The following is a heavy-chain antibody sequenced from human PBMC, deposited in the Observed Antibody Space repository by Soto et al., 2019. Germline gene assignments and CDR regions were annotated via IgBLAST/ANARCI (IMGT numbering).Heavy chain of an antibody. V-gene: IGHV4-34*01. CDR3: ASVRPIRYNWNYVSY. J-gene: IGHJ4*02. CDR2: INHSGST. Sequence: SETLSLTCAVYGGSFSGYYWSWIRQPPGKGLEWIGEINHSGSTNYNPSLKSRVTISVDTSKNQFSLKLSSVTAADTAVYYCASVRPIRYNWNYVSYWGQGTLVTVSS. D-gene: IGHD1-20*01. CDR1: GGSFSGYY.